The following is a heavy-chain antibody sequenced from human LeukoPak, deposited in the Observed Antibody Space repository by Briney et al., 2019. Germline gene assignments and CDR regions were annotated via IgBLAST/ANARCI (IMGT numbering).Heavy chain of an antibody. V-gene: IGHV4-34*01. CDR3: ATGQFIYGTYNWFAP. D-gene: IGHD3-10*01. J-gene: IGHJ5*02. Sequence: SETLSLTCAVYGGSFSGYHWSWIRQPPGKGLEWIGEINHSGSTKYNPSLKSRVTMSVDMSESQFSLKLSSVTAADTAVYYCATGQFIYGTYNWFAPWGQGTLVTVSS. CDR2: INHSGST. CDR1: GGSFSGYH.